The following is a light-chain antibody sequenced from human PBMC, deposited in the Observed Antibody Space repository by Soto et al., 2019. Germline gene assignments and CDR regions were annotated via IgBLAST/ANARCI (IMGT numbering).Light chain of an antibody. V-gene: IGLV1-40*01. CDR2: GNS. CDR1: SSNIGAGYD. J-gene: IGLJ3*02. CDR3: QSYDSSLSGSRV. Sequence: QSVLTQPPSVSGAPGQRVTISCTGSSSNIGAGYDVHWYQQLPGTAPKLLIYGNSNRPSGVPDRFSGSKSGTSASLASTGLPAEDEADYSCQSYDSSLSGSRVFGGGTKLTVL.